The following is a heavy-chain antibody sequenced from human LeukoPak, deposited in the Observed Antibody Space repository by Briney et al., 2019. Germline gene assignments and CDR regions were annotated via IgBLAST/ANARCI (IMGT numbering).Heavy chain of an antibody. CDR2: IYPGDSDT. CDR1: GYGFTSYW. D-gene: IGHD1-7*01. Sequence: GEALQISCKGSGYGFTSYWIGWVRRMPGKGLEWMGIIYPGDSDTRYSPSFQGQVTISADKSISTAYLQWSSLKASDTAMYYCARPLNYELFDYWGQGTLVTVSS. J-gene: IGHJ4*02. CDR3: ARPLNYELFDY. V-gene: IGHV5-51*01.